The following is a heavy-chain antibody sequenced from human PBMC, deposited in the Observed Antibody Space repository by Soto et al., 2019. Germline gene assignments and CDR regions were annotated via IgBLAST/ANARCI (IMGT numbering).Heavy chain of an antibody. CDR1: GGTFSSYA. CDR3: ASHRGSSPGAFDY. J-gene: IGHJ4*02. CDR2: IIPIFGTA. V-gene: IGHV1-69*06. D-gene: IGHD1-26*01. Sequence: ASVKVSCKASGGTFSSYAICWVRQAPGQGLEWMGGIIPIFGTANYAQKFQGRVTITADKSTSTAYMELSSLRSEDTAVYYCASHRGSSPGAFDYWGQGTLVTVSS.